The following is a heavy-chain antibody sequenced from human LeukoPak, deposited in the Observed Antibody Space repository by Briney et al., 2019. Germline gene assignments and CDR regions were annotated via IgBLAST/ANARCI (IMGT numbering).Heavy chain of an antibody. CDR3: AREGFPPKISDFWSGLGPYYYYGMDV. J-gene: IGHJ6*02. D-gene: IGHD3-3*01. V-gene: IGHV1-46*01. CDR2: INPSDGST. Sequence: ASVKVSCKASGYTCTSYYMHWVRQAPGQGLVRMGIINPSDGSTSYTQKFQGRVTITRDTSTSTVYMELSSLRSEDTAVYYCAREGFPPKISDFWSGLGPYYYYGMDVWGQGTTVTVSS. CDR1: GYTCTSYY.